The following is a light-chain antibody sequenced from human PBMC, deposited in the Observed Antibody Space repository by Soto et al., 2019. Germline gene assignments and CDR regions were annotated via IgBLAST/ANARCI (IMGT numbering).Light chain of an antibody. V-gene: IGLV2-8*01. Sequence: QSALTQPPSASGSPGQSVTISCTGTSSDVGAYNYVSWYQQHPGKAPKLMIYEVSKRPSGVPDRFSGSKSGNTASLTVSGLQAEDEADYYCSSNAGSNNLIFGGGTTLTVL. CDR2: EVS. CDR1: SSDVGAYNY. J-gene: IGLJ2*01. CDR3: SSNAGSNNLI.